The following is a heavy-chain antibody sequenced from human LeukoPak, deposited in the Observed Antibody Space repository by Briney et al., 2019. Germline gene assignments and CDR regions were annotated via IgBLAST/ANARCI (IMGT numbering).Heavy chain of an antibody. D-gene: IGHD3-9*01. CDR2: IYYSGST. Sequence: SETLSLTCTVSGGSISSYYWSWIRQPPGKGLEWIGYIYYSGSTNYNPSLKSRVTISVDTSKNQFSLKLSSVTAADTAVYYCARGEYYDILTGERGWFDPWGQGTLVTVSS. J-gene: IGHJ5*02. CDR1: GGSISSYY. CDR3: ARGEYYDILTGERGWFDP. V-gene: IGHV4-59*01.